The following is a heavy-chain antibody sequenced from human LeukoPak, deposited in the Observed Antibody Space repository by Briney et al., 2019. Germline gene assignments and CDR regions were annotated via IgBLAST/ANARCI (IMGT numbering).Heavy chain of an antibody. CDR1: GGSMTGYY. J-gene: IGHJ4*02. CDR2: IYTSGDT. V-gene: IGHV4-4*07. CDR3: ARSISWYSYLDY. D-gene: IGHD6-13*01. Sequence: PSETLSLTCTVSGGSMTGYYWSWIRQPAGKGLDWIGRIYTSGDTNYNPSLKSRVTMSVDTSKNQFSLKLTSVTAADTAVCYCARSISWYSYLDYWGQGTLVTVSS.